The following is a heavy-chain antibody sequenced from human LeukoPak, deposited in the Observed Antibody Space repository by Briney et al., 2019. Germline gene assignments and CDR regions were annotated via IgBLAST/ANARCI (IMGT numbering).Heavy chain of an antibody. Sequence: PSVTLSLTCTVSGGSISSGSYYWSWIRQPAGKGLEWIGRICIGGSTNYNPSLKSRVTISLDTSKNQFSLKLNSVTAADTAVYYCARDGTTTPETWGQGTLVTVSS. CDR1: GGSISSGSYY. CDR3: ARDGTTTPET. V-gene: IGHV4-61*02. J-gene: IGHJ4*02. CDR2: ICIGGST. D-gene: IGHD1-7*01.